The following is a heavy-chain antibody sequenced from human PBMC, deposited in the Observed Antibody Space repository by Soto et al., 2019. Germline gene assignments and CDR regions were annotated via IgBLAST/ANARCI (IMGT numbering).Heavy chain of an antibody. D-gene: IGHD2-8*01. V-gene: IGHV3-48*01. Sequence: EVQLVESGGGLVQPGGSLRLSCAASGFTFSSYSMNWVRQAPGKGLEWVSYISGSSSMIYYADSVKGRFTISRDNANNSLYLQMNSLRAEDTAVYYCARDLNPRHEMLYALLGYWGQGTLVTVSS. CDR3: ARDLNPRHEMLYALLGY. J-gene: IGHJ4*02. CDR1: GFTFSSYS. CDR2: ISGSSSMI.